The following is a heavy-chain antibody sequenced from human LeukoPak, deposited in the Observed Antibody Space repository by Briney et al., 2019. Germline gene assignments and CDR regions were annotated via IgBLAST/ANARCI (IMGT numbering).Heavy chain of an antibody. V-gene: IGHV4-28*01. CDR1: GYSISSSNW. CDR3: ARLRGSGSYYNGYYFDY. CDR2: IYYSGST. D-gene: IGHD3-10*01. Sequence: PSETLSLTCAVSGYSISSSNWWGWIRQPPGKGLEWIGYIYYSGSTYYNPSLKSRVTMSVDTSKNQFSLKLSSVTAVDTAVYYCARLRGSGSYYNGYYFDYWGQGTLVTVSS. J-gene: IGHJ4*02.